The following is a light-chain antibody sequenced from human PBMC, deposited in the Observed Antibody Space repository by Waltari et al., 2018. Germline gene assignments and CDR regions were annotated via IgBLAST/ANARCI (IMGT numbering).Light chain of an antibody. CDR3: QMYTTYSQT. J-gene: IGKJ4*01. CDR2: EAS. V-gene: IGKV1-5*03. CDR1: QSLTNW. Sequence: DIQMTQSPSTLSASVGDNVTINCRSSQSLTNWLAWYQQKPGKAPTLLIYEASTLESGVPSRFSGSGSGAEFTLTISSLQPDDFATYYCQMYTTYSQTFGGGTKVEMK.